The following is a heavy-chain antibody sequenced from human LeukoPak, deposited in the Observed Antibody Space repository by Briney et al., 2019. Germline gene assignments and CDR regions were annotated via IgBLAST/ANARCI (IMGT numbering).Heavy chain of an antibody. Sequence: RASVKVSCKASGYTFTDYYLHWVRQAPGQGLEWMGWINPKSGGTNSAQKFQGRVTTTRDTSISTAYMELSRLTSDDTAVYYCARVAVSFWSGLDYWGQGTLVTVSS. CDR2: INPKSGGT. J-gene: IGHJ4*02. CDR3: ARVAVSFWSGLDY. V-gene: IGHV1-2*02. CDR1: GYTFTDYY. D-gene: IGHD3-3*01.